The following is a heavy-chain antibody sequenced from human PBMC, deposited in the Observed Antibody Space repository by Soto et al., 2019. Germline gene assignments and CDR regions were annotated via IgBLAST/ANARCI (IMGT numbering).Heavy chain of an antibody. CDR1: GFTFSSYE. CDR3: ARDAPRAIRYYYYGMDV. D-gene: IGHD3-3*01. CDR2: ISSSGSTI. J-gene: IGHJ6*02. V-gene: IGHV3-48*03. Sequence: HPGGSLRLSCAASGFTFSSYEMNWVRQAPGRGLEWVSYISSSGSTIYYADSVKGRFTISRDNAKNSLYLQMNSLRAEDTAVYYCARDAPRAIRYYYYGMDVWGQGTTVTVSS.